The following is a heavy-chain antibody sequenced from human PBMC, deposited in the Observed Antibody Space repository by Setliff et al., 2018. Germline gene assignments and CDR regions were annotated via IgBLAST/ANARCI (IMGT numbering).Heavy chain of an antibody. V-gene: IGHV4-39*02. CDR1: GASITNINYY. CDR3: AREIGYYYYYYMDV. Sequence: SETLSLTCTVSGASITNINYYWGLIRQPPGKGLEWIGSILYSGRTFYNPSLKSRVTISVDTSKNQFSLKLSSVTAADTAVYYCAREIGYYYYYYMDVWGQGTLVTVSS. CDR2: ILYSGRT. J-gene: IGHJ6*03.